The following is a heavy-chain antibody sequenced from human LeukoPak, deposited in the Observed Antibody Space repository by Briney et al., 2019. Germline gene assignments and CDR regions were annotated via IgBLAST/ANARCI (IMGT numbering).Heavy chain of an antibody. CDR1: GGSIRSGGYY. D-gene: IGHD6-6*01. CDR2: IYHTGST. CDR3: ARHRGSSSNFDY. J-gene: IGHJ4*02. V-gene: IGHV4-30-2*01. Sequence: NPSETLSLTCTVSGGSIRSGGYYWSWIRQPPGKGLEWIGYIYHTGSTYYNPSLKSRVTISVDRSKNQFSLKLSSVTATDTAVYYCARHRGSSSNFDYWGQGTLVTVSS.